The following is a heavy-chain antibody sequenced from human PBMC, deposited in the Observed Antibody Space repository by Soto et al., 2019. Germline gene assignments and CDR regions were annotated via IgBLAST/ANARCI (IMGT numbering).Heavy chain of an antibody. Sequence: NPSETLSLTCTVSGGSISSGGYYWSWIRQHPGKGLEWIGYIYYSGSTYYNPSLKSRVTISVDTSKNQFSLKLSSVTAADTAVYYCARRRLRPEIAIDYWGQGTLVTVSS. V-gene: IGHV4-31*03. CDR3: ARRRLRPEIAIDY. CDR2: IYYSGST. CDR1: GGSISSGGYY. D-gene: IGHD4-17*01. J-gene: IGHJ4*02.